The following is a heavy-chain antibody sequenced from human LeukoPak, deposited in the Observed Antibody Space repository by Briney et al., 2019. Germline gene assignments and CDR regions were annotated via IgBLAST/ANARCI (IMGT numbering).Heavy chain of an antibody. V-gene: IGHV3-23*01. J-gene: IGHJ4*02. CDR2: ISGSGVSGSGGST. CDR3: AKGVYYYDSSAYYYTYYFDY. Sequence: GGSLRLSCAASGFTFSSYAMSWVRQAPGKGLEWVSGISGSGVSGSGGSTYCADSVKGRFTISRDNYKNTLYLQMNSLRAEDTAVYYCAKGVYYYDSSAYYYTYYFDYWGQGTLVTVSS. D-gene: IGHD3-22*01. CDR1: GFTFSSYA.